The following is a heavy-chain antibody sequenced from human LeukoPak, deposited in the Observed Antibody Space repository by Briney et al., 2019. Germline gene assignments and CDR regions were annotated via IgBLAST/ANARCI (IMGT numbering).Heavy chain of an antibody. D-gene: IGHD5-24*01. J-gene: IGHJ4*02. V-gene: IGHV1-69*13. CDR3: ARGGDGYNYHFDY. CDR2: IIPIFGTA. CDR1: GYTLTELS. Sequence: SVKVSCRVSGYTLTELSMHWVRQAPGQGLEWMGGIIPIFGTANYAQKFQGRVTITADESTSTAYMELSSLRSEDTAVYYCARGGDGYNYHFDYWGQGTLVTVSS.